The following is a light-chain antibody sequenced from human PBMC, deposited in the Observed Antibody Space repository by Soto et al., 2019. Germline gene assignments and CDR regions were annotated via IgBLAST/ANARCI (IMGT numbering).Light chain of an antibody. V-gene: IGKV3-20*01. CDR1: QSVSSRN. J-gene: IGKJ2*01. Sequence: EIVLSQSPGTVSLSPGERATLACRASQSVSSRNLAWYRQKPAQAPSLLIFGASNRATGIPDRFSGSGSGTHFTLTVSTLEPEDCAVYYCLRYGDSPPAYTFGQGTKLEIK. CDR3: LRYGDSPPAYT. CDR2: GAS.